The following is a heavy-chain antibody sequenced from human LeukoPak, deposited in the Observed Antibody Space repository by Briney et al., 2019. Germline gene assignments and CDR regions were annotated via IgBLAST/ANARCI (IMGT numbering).Heavy chain of an antibody. V-gene: IGHV1-18*01. CDR2: VSVYTGYT. CDR1: GYTFTNYG. CDR3: ARDLPKTGYVGACDI. Sequence: ASVKVSCKASGYTFTNYGISWVRQAPGQGLEWMGWVSVYTGYTKYPQKFQGRVTMTTDTSTNTAYMDLRDLRSDDTAVYFCARDLPKTGYVGACDIWGRGTMVTVSS. J-gene: IGHJ3*02. D-gene: IGHD5-12*01.